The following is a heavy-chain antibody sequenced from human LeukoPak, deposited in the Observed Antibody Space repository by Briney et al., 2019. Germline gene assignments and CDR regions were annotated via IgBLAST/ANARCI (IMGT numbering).Heavy chain of an antibody. CDR2: IRYDGSNK. J-gene: IGHJ4*02. CDR1: GFTFSSYG. Sequence: PGGSLRLSCAASGFTFSSYGMHWVRQAPGKGLEWVAFIRYDGSNKYYADSVKGRFTISRDNPKNTLYLQMNSLRAEDTAVYYCAKDGGYYYDSSGYWYWGQGTLVTVSS. CDR3: AKDGGYYYDSSGYWY. D-gene: IGHD3-22*01. V-gene: IGHV3-30*02.